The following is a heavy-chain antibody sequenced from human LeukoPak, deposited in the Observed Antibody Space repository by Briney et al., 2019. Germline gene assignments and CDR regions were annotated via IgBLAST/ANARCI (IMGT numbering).Heavy chain of an antibody. CDR1: GFIFSNYW. J-gene: IGHJ6*02. D-gene: IGHD1-7*01. V-gene: IGHV3-7*01. CDR3: ARHMKLELPASSGYCYGMDV. CDR2: IKQDGREN. Sequence: GGSLRLSCAASGFIFSNYWMTWVRHAPGKGLEWVANIKQDGRENYYVDSVKARFTISRDNAKNSMYLQMNSLRAEDTAVYYCARHMKLELPASSGYCYGMDVWGRGTTVTVSS.